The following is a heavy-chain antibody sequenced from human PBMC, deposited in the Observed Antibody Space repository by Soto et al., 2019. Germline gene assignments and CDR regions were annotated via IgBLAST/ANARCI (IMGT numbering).Heavy chain of an antibody. CDR3: ARWGCSGSNCNLNQRSFDL. Sequence: GGSLGLSCASSGFIFNEYGMHWVRQAPGKGLDWVAVIWYDGSNKYYADSVKGRFTFSRDNSKNTMSLQMNSLRVEDTAIYYCARWGCSGSNCNLNQRSFDLWGQGTLVTGSS. CDR1: GFIFNEYG. J-gene: IGHJ4*02. V-gene: IGHV3-33*01. CDR2: IWYDGSNK. D-gene: IGHD2-15*01.